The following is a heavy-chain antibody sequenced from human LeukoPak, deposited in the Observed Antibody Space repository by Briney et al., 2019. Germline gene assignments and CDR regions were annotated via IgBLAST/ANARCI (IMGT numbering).Heavy chain of an antibody. CDR1: RFTLSSNY. CDR2: IYSGVST. Sequence: VRSLRHSCAASRFTLSSNYMRWVRPAPGKGVEWVSLIYSGVSTYYADSMQGRFTFSRDNSKHTLYLQLNSLRAEDMAVYYITKGRTLYYYYYMDVWGKGTTVTVSS. V-gene: IGHV3-53*01. D-gene: IGHD1/OR15-1a*01. CDR3: TKGRTLYYYYYMDV. J-gene: IGHJ6*03.